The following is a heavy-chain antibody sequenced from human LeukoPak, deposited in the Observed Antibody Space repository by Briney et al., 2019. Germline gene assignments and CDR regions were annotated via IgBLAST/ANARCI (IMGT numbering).Heavy chain of an antibody. V-gene: IGHV3-73*01. Sequence: GGSLRLSCTAPGFTFSGSALHWVRQASGKGLEWVCRIRSTANGYATAYAASVKGRFTISRDDSKNTAYLQMDSLKTEDTAVYYCTGNYYGSGSYADFDYWGQGTLVTVSS. J-gene: IGHJ4*02. CDR2: IRSTANGYAT. D-gene: IGHD3-10*01. CDR3: TGNYYGSGSYADFDY. CDR1: GFTFSGSA.